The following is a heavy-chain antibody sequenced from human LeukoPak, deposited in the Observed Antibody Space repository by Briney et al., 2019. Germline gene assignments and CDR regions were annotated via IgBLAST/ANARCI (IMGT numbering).Heavy chain of an antibody. D-gene: IGHD6-19*01. J-gene: IGHJ4*02. CDR1: GGSISTYS. Sequence: PSETLSLTCTVSGGSISTYSWSWIRQPPGKGLEWIGYIYYSGSTNYNPSPKSRVTTSIDTSKNHFSLKLSSVTAADTAVYYCARSSGWYVFDYWGQGTLVTVSS. V-gene: IGHV4-59*08. CDR2: IYYSGST. CDR3: ARSSGWYVFDY.